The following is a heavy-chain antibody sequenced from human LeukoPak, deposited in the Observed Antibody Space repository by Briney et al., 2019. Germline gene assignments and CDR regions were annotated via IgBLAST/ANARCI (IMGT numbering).Heavy chain of an antibody. CDR3: ARGGTLRSIGDYYYYYYMDV. CDR1: GYTFTSYG. Sequence: ASVKVSCKASGYTFTSYGISWVRQAPGQGLEWMGWISAYNGNTNYAQKLQGRVTMTTDTSTSTAYMELRSLRSDDTAVYYCARGGTLRSIGDYYYYYYMDVWGKGTTVTISS. CDR2: ISAYNGNT. V-gene: IGHV1-18*01. D-gene: IGHD4-17*01. J-gene: IGHJ6*03.